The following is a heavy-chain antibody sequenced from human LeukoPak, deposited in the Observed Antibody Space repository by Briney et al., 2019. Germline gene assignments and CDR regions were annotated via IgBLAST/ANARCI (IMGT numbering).Heavy chain of an antibody. Sequence: SETLSLTCTVSGYSISSGYYWGWIRQPPGKGLEWIGSIYHSGSTYYNPSLKSRVTISVDTSKNQFSLKLSSVTAADTAVYYRARETTVTTINWFDPWGQGTLVTVSS. D-gene: IGHD4-11*01. J-gene: IGHJ5*02. CDR1: GYSISSGYY. CDR2: IYHSGST. V-gene: IGHV4-38-2*02. CDR3: ARETTVTTINWFDP.